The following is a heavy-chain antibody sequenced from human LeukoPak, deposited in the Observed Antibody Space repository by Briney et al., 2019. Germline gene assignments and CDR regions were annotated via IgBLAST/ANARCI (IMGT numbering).Heavy chain of an antibody. V-gene: IGHV4-34*01. D-gene: IGHD3-16*02. CDR3: ARDHVITFGGVIVPYYFDY. CDR2: INHSGST. Sequence: SETLSLTCAVYGGSFSGYYWSWIGQPPGKGLEWIGEINHSGSTNYNPSLKSRVTISVDTSKNQFSLKLSSVTAADTAVYYCARDHVITFGGVIVPYYFDYWGQGALVTVSS. J-gene: IGHJ4*02. CDR1: GGSFSGYY.